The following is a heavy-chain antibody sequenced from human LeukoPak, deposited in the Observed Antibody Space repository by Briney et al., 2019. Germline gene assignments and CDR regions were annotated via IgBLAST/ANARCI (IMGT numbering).Heavy chain of an antibody. CDR1: GYTLTELS. CDR2: FDPEDGET. D-gene: IGHD2-2*01. Sequence: ASVKVSCKVSGYTLTELSMHWVRQAPGKGLEWMGGFDPEDGETIYAQKFQGRVTMTEDTSTDTAYMELRSLRSDDTAVYYCARVSPVYCSSTSCYAWFDPWGQGTLVTVSS. V-gene: IGHV1-24*01. J-gene: IGHJ5*02. CDR3: ARVSPVYCSSTSCYAWFDP.